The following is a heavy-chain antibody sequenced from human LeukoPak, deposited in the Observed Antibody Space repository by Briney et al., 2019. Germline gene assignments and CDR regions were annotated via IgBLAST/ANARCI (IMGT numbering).Heavy chain of an antibody. CDR2: LYYSGRT. V-gene: IGHV4-39*07. D-gene: IGHD4-17*01. J-gene: IGHJ4*02. CDR1: GGSISSYY. Sequence: SETLSLTCTVSGGSISSYYWGWIRQPPGKGLEWIGSLYYSGRTYYNPSLKSRVTISVDTSKNQFSLKLSSVTAADTAVYYCARDSGENTVPYWGQGTLVTVSS. CDR3: ARDSGENTVPY.